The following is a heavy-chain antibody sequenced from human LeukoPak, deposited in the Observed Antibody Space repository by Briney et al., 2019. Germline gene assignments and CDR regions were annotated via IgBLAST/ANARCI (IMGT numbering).Heavy chain of an antibody. CDR1: GFTFSSFW. V-gene: IGHV3-7*01. CDR2: IKQDGSAK. CDR3: ARDLVAADDY. Sequence: GGSLRLSCAASGFTFSSFWMSWFRQAPGKGLEWVAHIKQDGSAKHYVDSVKGRFTISRDNAKNSLYLQMNSLRAEDTAVYYCARDLVAADDYWGQGTLVTVSS. J-gene: IGHJ4*02. D-gene: IGHD2-15*01.